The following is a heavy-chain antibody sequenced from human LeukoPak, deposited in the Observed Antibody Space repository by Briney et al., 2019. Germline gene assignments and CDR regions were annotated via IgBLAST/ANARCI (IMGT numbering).Heavy chain of an antibody. D-gene: IGHD3-3*01. CDR2: IYYSGST. J-gene: IGHJ3*02. V-gene: IGHV4-30-4*07. Sequence: RSETLSLTCAVSGGSISSGGYSWSWIRQPPGKGLEWIGYIYYSGSTYYNPSLKSRVTISVDTSKNQFSLKLSSVTAADTAVYYCASPEGVVINAFDIWGQGTMVTVSS. CDR3: ASPEGVVINAFDI. CDR1: GGSISSGGYS.